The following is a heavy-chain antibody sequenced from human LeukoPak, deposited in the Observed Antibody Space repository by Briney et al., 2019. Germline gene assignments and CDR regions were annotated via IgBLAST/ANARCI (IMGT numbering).Heavy chain of an antibody. CDR1: GGTFSSCA. V-gene: IGHV1-69*13. J-gene: IGHJ5*02. Sequence: ASVKVSCKASGGTFSSCAISWVRQAPGQGLEWMGGIIPIFGTANYAQKFQGRVTITADESTSTAYMELSSLRSEDTAVYYCASGYCSSTSCYHFDPWGQGTLVTVSS. CDR3: ASGYCSSTSCYHFDP. CDR2: IIPIFGTA. D-gene: IGHD2-2*01.